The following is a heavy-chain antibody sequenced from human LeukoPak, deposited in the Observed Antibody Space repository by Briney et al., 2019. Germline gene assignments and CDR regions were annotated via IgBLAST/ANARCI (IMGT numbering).Heavy chain of an antibody. Sequence: PGGSLRLSCAASGFTFSSYGMHWVRQAPGKGLEWVSAISGSGGSTYYADSVKGRFTISRDNSKNTLYLQMNSLRAEDTAVYYCAKDGRGYCSGGSCYDYWGQGTLVTVSS. D-gene: IGHD2-15*01. CDR1: GFTFSSYG. CDR3: AKDGRGYCSGGSCYDY. CDR2: ISGSGGST. V-gene: IGHV3-23*01. J-gene: IGHJ4*02.